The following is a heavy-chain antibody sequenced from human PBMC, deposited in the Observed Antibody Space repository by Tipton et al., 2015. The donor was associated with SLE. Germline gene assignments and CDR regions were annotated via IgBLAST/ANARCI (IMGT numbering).Heavy chain of an antibody. CDR2: IRADGSNK. J-gene: IGHJ4*02. V-gene: IGHV3-30*02. D-gene: IGHD3-16*01. CDR1: GFTYSGYA. CDR3: AGGTGAYFDH. Sequence: SLRLSCAASGFTYSGYAMHWVRQAPGKGLEWVAFIRADGSNKDHADSVKGRFTISRDNSKNTLYLQMNRLRVEDTAVYYCAGGTGAYFDHWGQGTLVTVSS.